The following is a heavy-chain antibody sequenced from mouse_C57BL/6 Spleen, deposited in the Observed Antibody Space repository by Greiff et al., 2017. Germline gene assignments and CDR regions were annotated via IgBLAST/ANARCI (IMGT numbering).Heavy chain of an antibody. Sequence: VQLQQPGAELVKPGASVKMSCKASGYTFTSYWITWVKQRPGQGLEWIGDIYPGSGSTNYNEKFKSKATLTVDTSSSTAYMQLSSLTSEDSAVYYCARGRDHYYYGSNYGDWGKGTTLTVSS. CDR3: ARGRDHYYYGSNYGD. V-gene: IGHV1-55*01. J-gene: IGHJ2*01. CDR2: IYPGSGST. CDR1: GYTFTSYW. D-gene: IGHD1-1*01.